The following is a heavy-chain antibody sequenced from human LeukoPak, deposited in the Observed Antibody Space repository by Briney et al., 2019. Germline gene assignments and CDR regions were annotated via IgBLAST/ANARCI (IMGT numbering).Heavy chain of an antibody. V-gene: IGHV3-30*02. D-gene: IGHD4-17*01. CDR1: GFTVSSNY. CDR3: AKDYRPDHGVTWGWFDP. J-gene: IGHJ5*02. Sequence: PGGSLRLSCAASGFTVSSNYMHWVRQAPGKGLEWVTFIRFDGSNKYYADSVKGRFTISRDNSKNTLYLQMNSLRTEDTAVYYCAKDYRPDHGVTWGWFDPWGQGTLATVSS. CDR2: IRFDGSNK.